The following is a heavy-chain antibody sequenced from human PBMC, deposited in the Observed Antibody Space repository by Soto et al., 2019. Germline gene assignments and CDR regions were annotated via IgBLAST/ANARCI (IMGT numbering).Heavy chain of an antibody. CDR2: IYYSGST. V-gene: IGHV4-59*01. CDR1: GGSISSYY. Sequence: QVQLQESGPGLVKPSETLSLTCTVSGGSISSYYWSWIRQPPGKGLEWIWYIYYSGSTNYNPSLKSLVTIAVDTSKNQLSLKLSSVTAADTAVYYCAARDYFDSSVYHNALGIWGKGTMVTVSS. D-gene: IGHD3-22*01. CDR3: AARDYFDSSVYHNALGI. J-gene: IGHJ3*02.